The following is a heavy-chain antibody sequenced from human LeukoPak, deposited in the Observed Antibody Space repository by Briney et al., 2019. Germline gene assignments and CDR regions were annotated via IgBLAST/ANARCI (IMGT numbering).Heavy chain of an antibody. Sequence: PGGSLRLSCAASGFTFSTYSMNWVRQAPGKGLEWVSSISSNNRYIYYADSVKGRFTISRDNAKNSLYLQMNSLRAEDTAVYYCAKTPSRGVRYFDHWGQGTLVTVSS. J-gene: IGHJ4*02. CDR1: GFTFSTYS. D-gene: IGHD3-9*01. V-gene: IGHV3-21*04. CDR2: ISSNNRYI. CDR3: AKTPSRGVRYFDH.